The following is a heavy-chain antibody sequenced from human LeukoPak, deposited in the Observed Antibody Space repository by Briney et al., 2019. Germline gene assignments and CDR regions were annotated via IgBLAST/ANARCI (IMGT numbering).Heavy chain of an antibody. CDR2: INHSGST. V-gene: IGHV4-34*01. CDR1: GGSFSGYY. Sequence: SETLSLTCAVYGGSFSGYYWSWIRQPPGKGLEWIGEINHSGSTNYNPSLKSRVTISVDTSKNQLSLKLSSVTAADTAVYYCARGHLSSGLDYWGQGTLVTVSS. CDR3: ARGHLSSGLDY. J-gene: IGHJ4*02. D-gene: IGHD3-22*01.